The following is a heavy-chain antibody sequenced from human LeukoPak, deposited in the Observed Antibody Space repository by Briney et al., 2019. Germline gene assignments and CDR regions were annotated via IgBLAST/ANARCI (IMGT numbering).Heavy chain of an antibody. CDR2: IYSGGST. D-gene: IGHD4/OR15-4a*01. V-gene: IGHV3-66*02. J-gene: IGHJ6*02. CDR3: ARDPAKGYYYYGMDV. CDR1: GFTVRHKY. Sequence: SVRLSCAASGFTVRHKYMSWVGQAAGKGLDGVAGIYSGGSTYYADSVKGRFTISRDNSNNTLYLQMNSLRAEDTAVYYCARDPAKGYYYYGMDVWGQGTTVTVSS.